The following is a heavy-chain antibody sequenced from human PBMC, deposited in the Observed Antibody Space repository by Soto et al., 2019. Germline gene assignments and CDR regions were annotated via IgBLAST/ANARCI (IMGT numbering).Heavy chain of an antibody. CDR1: GYTFTGYY. D-gene: IGHD1-7*01. Sequence: QVQLVQSGAEVKKPGASVKVSCKASGYTFTGYYMHWVRQAPGQGLEWMGWINPNSGGTNYAQKFQGWVTMTRDTSISTAYMELSRLRSDDTAVYYCARDGDGLELRPGVYYGMDVWGQGTTVTVSS. J-gene: IGHJ6*02. V-gene: IGHV1-2*04. CDR2: INPNSGGT. CDR3: ARDGDGLELRPGVYYGMDV.